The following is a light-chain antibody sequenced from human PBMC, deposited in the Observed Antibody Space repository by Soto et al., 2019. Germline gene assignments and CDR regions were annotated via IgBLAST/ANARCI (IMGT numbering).Light chain of an antibody. CDR1: KNDIGVYDF. J-gene: IGLJ1*01. CDR3: ATWDDGLSAYV. Sequence: QSVLTQPPSASGSPGQSVTISCSGTKNDIGVYDFVSWYQHHPGKAPRLIIYEVVQRPSGVPDRFSGSKSGTSASLAISGLQSEDEATYYCATWDDGLSAYVFGTGTKVTVL. CDR2: EVV. V-gene: IGLV2-8*01.